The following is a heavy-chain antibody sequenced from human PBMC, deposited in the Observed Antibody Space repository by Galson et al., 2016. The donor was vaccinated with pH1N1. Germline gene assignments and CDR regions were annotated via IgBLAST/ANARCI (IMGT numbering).Heavy chain of an antibody. CDR1: GFTFSSYE. CDR3: AIESYYYGMDV. CDR2: ISSNSSTI. Sequence: SLRLSCAASGFTFSSYEMNWVRQAPGKGLEWVSYISSNSSTIYYADSVKGRFTISRDNAKNSLYLQMNSLRAEDPALYYCAIESYYYGMDVWGQGTTVTVSS. V-gene: IGHV3-48*03. J-gene: IGHJ6*02.